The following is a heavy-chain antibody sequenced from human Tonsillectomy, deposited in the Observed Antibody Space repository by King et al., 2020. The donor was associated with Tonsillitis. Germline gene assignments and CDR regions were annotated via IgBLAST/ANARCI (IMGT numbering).Heavy chain of an antibody. V-gene: IGHV3-64D*06. CDR1: GFSLSSFA. CDR3: VGGYDFSRGHTKWFDP. Sequence: QLVESGGGLVQPGGSLRLSCSASGFSLSSFAVHWVRQAPGMGLEHVSSISINGGTTYYADSVKGRFTISRDNVDSTLYLQMSSLRPEDTAVYHGVGGYDFSRGHTKWFDPWGQGTLVTVSS. D-gene: IGHD3-3*01. CDR2: ISINGGTT. J-gene: IGHJ5*02.